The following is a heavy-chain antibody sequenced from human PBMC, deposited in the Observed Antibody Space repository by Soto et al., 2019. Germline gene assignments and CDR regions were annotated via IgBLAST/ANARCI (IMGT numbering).Heavy chain of an antibody. CDR3: AKDREYYYDSSGYYIGPPDY. Sequence: PGGSLRLSCAASGFTFSSYGMHWVRQAPGKGLEWVAVISYDGSNKYYADSVKGRFTISRDNSKNTLYLQMNSLRAEDTAVYYCAKDREYYYDSSGYYIGPPDYWGQGT. D-gene: IGHD3-22*01. J-gene: IGHJ4*02. CDR2: ISYDGSNK. V-gene: IGHV3-30*18. CDR1: GFTFSSYG.